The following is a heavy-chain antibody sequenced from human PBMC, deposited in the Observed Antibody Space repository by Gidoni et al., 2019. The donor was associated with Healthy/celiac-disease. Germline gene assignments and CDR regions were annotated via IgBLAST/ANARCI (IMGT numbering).Heavy chain of an antibody. V-gene: IGHV1-69*01. J-gene: IGHJ3*02. D-gene: IGHD3-22*01. Sequence: VQLVQSGAEVKKPGSSVKVSCQASGGTFSSYATSWVRQAPGQGLEWMGGFIPIFGTANYAQKFQGRVTITADESTSTAYMELSSLRSEDTAVYYCARDYDSSGPAAFDIWGQGTMVTVSS. CDR1: GGTFSSYA. CDR3: ARDYDSSGPAAFDI. CDR2: FIPIFGTA.